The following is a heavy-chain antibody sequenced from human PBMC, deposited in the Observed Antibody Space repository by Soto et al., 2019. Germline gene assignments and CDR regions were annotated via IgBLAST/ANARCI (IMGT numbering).Heavy chain of an antibody. D-gene: IGHD6-6*01. Sequence: SETLSLTCSVSGASISSGGYYWSWIRQHPGKGLEWIGYMYYSGSTYYNASLKSRVTMSVDAPKKQFSLELRSVTAADTAVYYCARALATRPTGDLYYFDYWGQGILVTVSS. V-gene: IGHV4-31*03. J-gene: IGHJ4*02. CDR1: GASISSGGYY. CDR2: MYYSGST. CDR3: ARALATRPTGDLYYFDY.